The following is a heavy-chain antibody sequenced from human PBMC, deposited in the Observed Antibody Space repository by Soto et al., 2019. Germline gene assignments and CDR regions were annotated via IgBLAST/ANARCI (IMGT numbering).Heavy chain of an antibody. CDR2: TSYDVSNT. V-gene: IGHV3-30*18. D-gene: IGHD3-3*01. CDR3: AKDRGSYDIWSGTQRSYAMDV. Sequence: QGQLVESGGGVVQPGTSLRLSCAASGFIFSRHGMHWVRQAPGKGLEWVAFTSYDVSNTYYADSVKGRFTISRDNPKNTLFLQMNSLRPNDTALYFCAKDRGSYDIWSGTQRSYAMDVWGQGATVTVSS. CDR1: GFIFSRHG. J-gene: IGHJ6*02.